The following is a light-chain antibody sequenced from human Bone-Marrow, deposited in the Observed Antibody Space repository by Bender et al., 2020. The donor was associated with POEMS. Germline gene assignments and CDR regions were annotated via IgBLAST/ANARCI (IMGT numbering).Light chain of an antibody. J-gene: IGLJ1*01. CDR2: EVT. V-gene: IGLV2-18*02. CDR3: SSYTSRSSYV. CDR1: SSDVGTYNR. Sequence: QAALTQPPSVSGSPGQSVTISCTGTSSDVGTYNRVSWYQQSPGTAPKLIIYEVTDRPSGFPDRFSGSKYGNTASLTISGLQAEDEADYFCSSYTSRSSYVFGTGTKVTVL.